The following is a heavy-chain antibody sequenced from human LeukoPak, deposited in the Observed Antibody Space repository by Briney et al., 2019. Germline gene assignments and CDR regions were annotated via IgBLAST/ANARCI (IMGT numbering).Heavy chain of an antibody. D-gene: IGHD3-10*01. V-gene: IGHV7-4-1*02. CDR3: ARVVGVLLWFIDAFDI. CDR2: INTNTGNP. Sequence: GASVKVSCKASGYTFTSYAMNWVRQAPGQGLEWMGWINTNTGNPTYAQGFTGRFVFSLDTSVSTAYLQISSLKAEDTAVYYCARVVGVLLWFIDAFDIWGQGTMVTVSS. J-gene: IGHJ3*02. CDR1: GYTFTSYA.